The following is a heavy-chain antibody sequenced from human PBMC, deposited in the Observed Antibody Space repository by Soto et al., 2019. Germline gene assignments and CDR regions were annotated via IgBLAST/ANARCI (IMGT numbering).Heavy chain of an antibody. Sequence: QMQLVQSGPEVKKPGTSVKVSCKASGFTFTSSAMQWVRQARGQRLEWIGWIVVGSGNTNDAQKFQERVTITRDMYHSTAYMKLSSLRSEVTAVYYCAADQRYFDAFDYSYYGMDVWGQGTTVTVSS. CDR3: AADQRYFDAFDYSYYGMDV. D-gene: IGHD3-9*01. V-gene: IGHV1-58*02. J-gene: IGHJ6*02. CDR2: IVVGSGNT. CDR1: GFTFTSSA.